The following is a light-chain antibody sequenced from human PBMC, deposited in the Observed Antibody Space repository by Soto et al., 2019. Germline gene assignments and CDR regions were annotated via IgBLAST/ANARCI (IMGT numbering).Light chain of an antibody. J-gene: IGLJ1*01. CDR3: SSYAGSNNFV. CDR1: SSDVGGYNY. CDR2: EVS. Sequence: QSALTQPPSASGSPGQSVTISCTGTSSDVGGYNYVSWYQQHPGKAPKLMIYEVSERPSGVPDRFSGSKSSNTASLTVSGLQAEDEAAYYCSSYAGSNNFVLGNGTKVTVL. V-gene: IGLV2-8*01.